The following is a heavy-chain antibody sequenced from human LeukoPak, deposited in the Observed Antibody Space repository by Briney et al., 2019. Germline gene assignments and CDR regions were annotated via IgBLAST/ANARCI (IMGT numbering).Heavy chain of an antibody. V-gene: IGHV1-69*04. J-gene: IGHJ6*02. CDR2: IIPILGIA. Sequence: GASVKVSCKASGGTFSSYAISWVRQAPGQGLEWMGRIIPILGIANYAQKFQGRVTITADKSTSTAYMELSSLRSEDTAVYYCAVDTYYYDSSGYYQYYYYYYGMDVWGQGTTVTVS. CDR3: AVDTYYYDSSGYYQYYYYYYGMDV. CDR1: GGTFSSYA. D-gene: IGHD3-22*01.